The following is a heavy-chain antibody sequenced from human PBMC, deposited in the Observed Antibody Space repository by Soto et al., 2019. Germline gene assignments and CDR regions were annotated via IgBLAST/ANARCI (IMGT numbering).Heavy chain of an antibody. CDR1: GYTFTGYY. J-gene: IGHJ4*02. V-gene: IGHV1-2*02. D-gene: IGHD6-13*01. CDR3: ARLNTQSRSIQPSRIAADVMDEY. Sequence: AAVKVSCKSSGYTFTGYYMHWVRQAPRQGLEWMGWTNPNSGGTNYAQKFQGRVTMTRDTSISTAYMELSRLRSEDTAVYYCARLNTQSRSIQPSRIAADVMDEYWCQGTLVTV. CDR2: TNPNSGGT.